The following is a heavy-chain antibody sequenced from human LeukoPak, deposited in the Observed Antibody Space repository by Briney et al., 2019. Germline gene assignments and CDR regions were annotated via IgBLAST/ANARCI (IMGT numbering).Heavy chain of an antibody. CDR1: GGSFSGYY. CDR3: ARLPQWLVPIDY. J-gene: IGHJ4*02. D-gene: IGHD6-19*01. CDR2: INHSGRT. Sequence: SETLSLTCAVYGGSFSGYYWSWIRQPPGKGLEWIGEINHSGRTNYNPSLKSRVTISVDTSKNQFSLKLSSVTAADTAVYYCARLPQWLVPIDYWGQGTLVTVSS. V-gene: IGHV4-34*01.